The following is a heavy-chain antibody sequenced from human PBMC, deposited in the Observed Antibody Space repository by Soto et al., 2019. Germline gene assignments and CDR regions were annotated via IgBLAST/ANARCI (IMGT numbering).Heavy chain of an antibody. CDR1: GGSISSSSYY. J-gene: IGHJ6*03. V-gene: IGHV4-39*01. D-gene: IGHD3-16*01. CDR2: IYYSGSS. CDR3: ATLNAYEAYYYYYMDV. Sequence: SETLSLTCTVSGGSISSSSYYWGWIRQPPGKGLEWIGSIYYSGSSYYNPSLKSRVTISVDTSKNQFSLKLSSVTAADTAVYYCATLNAYEAYYYYYMDVWGKGTTVTVSS.